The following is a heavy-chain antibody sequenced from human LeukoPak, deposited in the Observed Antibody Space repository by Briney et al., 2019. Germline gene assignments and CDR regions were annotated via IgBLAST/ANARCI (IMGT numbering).Heavy chain of an antibody. CDR2: IKKDETEI. J-gene: IGHJ4*02. CDR3: ARDRSYGSFDF. V-gene: IGHV3-7*03. D-gene: IGHD5-18*01. Sequence: GGSLRLSCTTSGFSFRNTWMSWVRQAPGKGLEWVANIKKDETEIYYADSVKGRFTISRDNAKNALYLQMNSLTAEDAALYHCARDRSYGSFDFWGQGTLVTVSS. CDR1: GFSFRNTW.